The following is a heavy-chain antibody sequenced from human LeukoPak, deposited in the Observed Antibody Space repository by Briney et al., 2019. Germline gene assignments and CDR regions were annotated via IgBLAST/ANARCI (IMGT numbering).Heavy chain of an antibody. J-gene: IGHJ4*02. CDR1: GDSLSSNIAA. D-gene: IGHD2-15*01. CDR2: TFYRSKWHN. CDR3: ARDGWPAFDY. V-gene: IGHV6-1*01. Sequence: SQTLSLTFAISGDSLSSNIAAWNWIRHPQSRGLEWLGRTFYRSKWHNDYSVSVKSRIAIKPDTSKNQFCLQLNSVTPEDTAVYYCARDGWPAFDYWGQGTLVTVSS.